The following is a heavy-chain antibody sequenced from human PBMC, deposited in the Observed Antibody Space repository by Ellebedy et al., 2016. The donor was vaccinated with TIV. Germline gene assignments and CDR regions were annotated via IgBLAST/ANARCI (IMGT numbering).Heavy chain of an antibody. D-gene: IGHD2-2*01. J-gene: IGHJ5*02. CDR2: ISAYNGNT. Sequence: ASVKVSXKASGYTFTSYGISWVRQAPGQGLEWMGWISAYNGNTNYAQKLQGRVTMTTDTSTSTAYMELRSLRSDDTAVYYCARMGDCSSTSCFYNWFDTWGQGTLVTVSS. CDR1: GYTFTSYG. CDR3: ARMGDCSSTSCFYNWFDT. V-gene: IGHV1-18*04.